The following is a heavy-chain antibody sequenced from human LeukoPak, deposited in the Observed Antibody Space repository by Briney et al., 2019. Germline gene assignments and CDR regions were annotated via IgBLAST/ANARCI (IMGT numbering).Heavy chain of an antibody. Sequence: ASVKVSCKASGYTFTGYYMHWVRQAPGQGLEWMGWINPNSGGTNYAQKFRGRVTMTRDTSISTAYMELSRLRSDDTAVYYCARGYCSSTSCSYNWFDPWGQGTLVTVSS. J-gene: IGHJ5*02. CDR3: ARGYCSSTSCSYNWFDP. D-gene: IGHD2-2*01. V-gene: IGHV1-2*02. CDR2: INPNSGGT. CDR1: GYTFTGYY.